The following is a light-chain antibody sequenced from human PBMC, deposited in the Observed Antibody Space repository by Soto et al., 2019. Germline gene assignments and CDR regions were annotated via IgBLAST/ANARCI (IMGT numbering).Light chain of an antibody. CDR3: QQYGNSPYA. CDR2: GVS. Sequence: EIVLTQSPGTLSLSPGERATLSCRASQSIISNFLAWYQQKPGQAPRLLIYGVSSRATGIPDRFSGSGSGTDFTLTITRLEPEDFAVDYCQQYGNSPYALGQGTKLEIK. J-gene: IGKJ2*01. CDR1: QSIISNF. V-gene: IGKV3-20*01.